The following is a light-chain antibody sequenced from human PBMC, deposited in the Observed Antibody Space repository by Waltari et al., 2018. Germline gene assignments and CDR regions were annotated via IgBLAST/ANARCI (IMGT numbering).Light chain of an antibody. CDR1: SSDFGSYNF. Sequence: QSALTQPASVSGSPGQSITISCTGSSSDFGSYNFLSWYQQHPGKVPKLIIHEDTKRPSAVCYRFSGSRSGNTASLTISGLQAEDEADYYCCTYARSSPVVFGGGTKLTVL. J-gene: IGLJ2*01. CDR3: CTYARSSPVV. V-gene: IGLV2-23*01. CDR2: EDT.